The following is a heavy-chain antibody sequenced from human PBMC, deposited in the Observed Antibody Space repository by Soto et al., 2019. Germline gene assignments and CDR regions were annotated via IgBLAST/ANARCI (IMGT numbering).Heavy chain of an antibody. CDR3: ARDGVYGALSY. J-gene: IGHJ4*02. CDR2: IGTAGDT. D-gene: IGHD2-8*01. V-gene: IGHV3-13*01. CDR1: GFTFSSYD. Sequence: EVQLVESGGGLVQPGGSLRLSCAASGFTFSSYDMHWVRQATGKGLEWVSAIGTAGDTYYPGSVKGRFTISRENAKHSSYLQMNSLRAGDTAVYYCARDGVYGALSYWGQGTLVTVSS.